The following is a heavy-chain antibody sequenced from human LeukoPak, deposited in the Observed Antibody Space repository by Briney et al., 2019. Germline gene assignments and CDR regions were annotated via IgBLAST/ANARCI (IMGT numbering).Heavy chain of an antibody. CDR2: ISWNSGSI. D-gene: IGHD6-6*01. V-gene: IGHV3-9*03. CDR3: AKDKSSSPDAFDI. CDR1: GFTFDDYA. J-gene: IGHJ3*02. Sequence: GGSLRLSCAASGFTFDDYAMHWVRQAPGKGLEWVSGISWNSGSIGYADSVKGRFTISRDNAKNSLYLQMNSLRAEDMALYYCAKDKSSSPDAFDIWGQGTMVTVSS.